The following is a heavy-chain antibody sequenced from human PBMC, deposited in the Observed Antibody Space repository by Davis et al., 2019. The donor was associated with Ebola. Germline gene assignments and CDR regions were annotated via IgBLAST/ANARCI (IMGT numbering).Heavy chain of an antibody. J-gene: IGHJ6*04. Sequence: GESLKISCAASGFRVSGPYMSWVRQAPGKGLEWVSVIHTGGRTYYPDFVKGRFTISRDNAKDSLYLQMNSLRDEDTAVYYCARDLVPAAILHAAVYYYGMDVWGKGTTVTVSS. V-gene: IGHV3-66*01. CDR2: IHTGGRT. D-gene: IGHD2-2*01. CDR1: GFRVSGPY. CDR3: ARDLVPAAILHAAVYYYGMDV.